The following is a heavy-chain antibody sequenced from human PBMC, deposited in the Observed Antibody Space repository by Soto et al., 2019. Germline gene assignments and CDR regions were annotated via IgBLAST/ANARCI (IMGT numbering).Heavy chain of an antibody. CDR1: GGSISGSY. Sequence: SETLSLTCSVSGGSISGSYWSWIRQSPGKGLEWLGYVYYTGSTNYSPSLRSRVSIAVDTSKNEFSLRLSSVTAADTAVYFCARSVAVPGAHIDYWGQGTQVTVSS. CDR3: ARSVAVPGAHIDY. D-gene: IGHD6-19*01. V-gene: IGHV4-59*01. J-gene: IGHJ4*02. CDR2: VYYTGST.